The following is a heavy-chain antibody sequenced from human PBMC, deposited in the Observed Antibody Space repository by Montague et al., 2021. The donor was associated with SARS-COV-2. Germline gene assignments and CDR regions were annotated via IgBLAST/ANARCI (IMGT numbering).Heavy chain of an antibody. J-gene: IGHJ3*02. D-gene: IGHD4-23*01. V-gene: IGHV4-4*07. CDR1: GGSISGYY. CDR3: ARQYGDYSDNALTI. Sequence: SETLSLTCTVSGGSISGYYWSWFRQSPGTGLEWIWLIYTSGSTSYNPPLTRQFTMSVDTSKNQFSLKLTSVTAADTAIYYCARQYGDYSDNALTIWGQGTMVIVSS. CDR2: IYTSGST.